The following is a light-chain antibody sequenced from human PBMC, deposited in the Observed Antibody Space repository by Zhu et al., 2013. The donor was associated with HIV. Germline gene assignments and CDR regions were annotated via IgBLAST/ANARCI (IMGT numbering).Light chain of an antibody. V-gene: IGKV1-9*01. J-gene: IGKJ2*03. Sequence: DIRMTQSPSSLSASVGDRVTITCRASQSISSYLAWYQQKPGKAPNLLIYAASTLQSGVPSRFSGSGSGTEFTLTISSLQPEDFGSYYCQQLNSYPYSFGQGTQLEIK. CDR3: QQLNSYPYS. CDR1: QSISSY. CDR2: AAS.